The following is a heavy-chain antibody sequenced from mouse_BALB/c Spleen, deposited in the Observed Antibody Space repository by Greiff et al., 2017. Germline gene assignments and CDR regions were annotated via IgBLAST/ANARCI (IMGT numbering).Heavy chain of an antibody. CDR3: ARDSSYYGAMDY. V-gene: IGHV1-26*01. J-gene: IGHJ4*01. D-gene: IGHD3-2*01. CDR1: GYSFTGYS. Sequence: EVQLQQSGPELVKPGASMKISCKASGYSFTGYSMNWVKQSHGQNLEWIGLINPYNGGTSYNQKFKGKATLTVDKSSSTAYMKLLSLTSEDSAVYYCARDSSYYGAMDYWGQGTTVTVSS. CDR2: INPYNGGT.